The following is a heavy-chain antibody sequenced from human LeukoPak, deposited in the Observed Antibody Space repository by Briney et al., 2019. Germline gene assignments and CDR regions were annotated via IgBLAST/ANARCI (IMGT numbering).Heavy chain of an antibody. D-gene: IGHD1-1*01. CDR3: ARAYNWNDKFDY. J-gene: IGHJ4*02. Sequence: GASMKVSCKASGYTFTSYYVHWVRQAPGQGLEWMGVINPSGGSTSYEQKFQGRVTMTRDTSTSTVYMDLSSLRSEDTAVYYCARAYNWNDKFDYWGQGTLVTVSS. CDR1: GYTFTSYY. V-gene: IGHV1-46*01. CDR2: INPSGGST.